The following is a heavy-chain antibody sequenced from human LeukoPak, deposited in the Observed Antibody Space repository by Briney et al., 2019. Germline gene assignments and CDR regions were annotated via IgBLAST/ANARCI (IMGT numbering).Heavy chain of an antibody. CDR3: AKRSGSNYGYNDY. Sequence: GGSLRLSCAASGFTFSSYAMTSVRQAPGKGLEGVSAITNSGDYTDYADSVKGRFTISRDNSKSTLYLQMNSLRAEDTAVYYCAKRSGSNYGYNDYWGQGTLVTVSS. CDR2: ITNSGDYT. CDR1: GFTFSSYA. V-gene: IGHV3-23*01. D-gene: IGHD5-18*01. J-gene: IGHJ4*02.